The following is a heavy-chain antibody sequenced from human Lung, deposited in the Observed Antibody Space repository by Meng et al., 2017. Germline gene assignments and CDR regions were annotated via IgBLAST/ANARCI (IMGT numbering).Heavy chain of an antibody. CDR2: ISYDGSNQ. J-gene: IGHJ4*02. D-gene: IGHD4-17*01. Sequence: QVRLVESGGRGVQPGRSLGLSCAASGFTFSRNAMHWVRQAPGKGLEWVAAISYDGSNQHYADSVKGRFTISRDNSENTLYLQMNSLRAEDTAVYYCARNNYGDYYFDYWGQGTLVTVSS. V-gene: IGHV3-30*01. CDR1: GFTFSRNA. CDR3: ARNNYGDYYFDY.